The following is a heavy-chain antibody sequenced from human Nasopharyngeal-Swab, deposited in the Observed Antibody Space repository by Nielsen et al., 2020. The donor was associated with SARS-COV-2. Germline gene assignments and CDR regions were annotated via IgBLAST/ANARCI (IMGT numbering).Heavy chain of an antibody. Sequence: ESLKISCAVYGGSFSGYYWSWIRQPPGKGLEWIGEINHSGSTNYNPSLKSRVTISVDTSKNQFSLKLSSVTAADTAVYYCARERRWLQGNWFDPWGQGTLVTVSS. CDR3: ARERRWLQGNWFDP. CDR2: INHSGST. J-gene: IGHJ5*02. CDR1: GGSFSGYY. D-gene: IGHD5-24*01. V-gene: IGHV4-34*01.